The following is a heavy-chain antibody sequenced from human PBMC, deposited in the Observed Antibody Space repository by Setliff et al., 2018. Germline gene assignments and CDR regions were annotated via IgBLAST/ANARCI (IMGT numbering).Heavy chain of an antibody. CDR2: ISSDGNIK. CDR1: GFTFNGYA. D-gene: IGHD3-10*01. Sequence: PGGSLRLSCAASGFTFNGYAMNWVRQVPGKGLEWVAVISSDGNIKFHAESVKGRVTIARDNSKNTQYLQMHSLRVEDTAVYYCARDISVTMVREGGMDVWGKGTTVTVSS. V-gene: IGHV3-30-3*01. CDR3: ARDISVTMVREGGMDV. J-gene: IGHJ6*03.